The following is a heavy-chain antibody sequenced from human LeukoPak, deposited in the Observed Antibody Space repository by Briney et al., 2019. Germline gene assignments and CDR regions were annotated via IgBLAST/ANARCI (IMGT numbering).Heavy chain of an antibody. V-gene: IGHV4-4*07. Sequence: SETLSLTCTVSGGSISSYYWSWIRQPAGKGLEWIGRIYTSGSTNYNPSLKSRVTMSVDTSKNQFSLKLSSVTAADTAVYYCASSPMVRGVGYFDYWGQGTLVTVSS. CDR2: IYTSGST. D-gene: IGHD3-10*01. CDR3: ASSPMVRGVGYFDY. CDR1: GGSISSYY. J-gene: IGHJ4*02.